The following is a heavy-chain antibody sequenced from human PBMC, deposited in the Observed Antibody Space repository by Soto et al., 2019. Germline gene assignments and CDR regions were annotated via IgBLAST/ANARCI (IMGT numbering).Heavy chain of an antibody. Sequence: QVQLQESGPGLVKPSGTLSLTCAVSSGSISSSNWWSWVRQPPGKGLEWIGEIYHSGSTNYKPSLNRRVTISLDKSKNQFSLKLSSVTAADTAVYHCTTVTSDILTGDSYHFDYWGQGTLVTVFS. V-gene: IGHV4-4*02. CDR1: SGSISSSNW. CDR3: TTVTSDILTGDSYHFDY. D-gene: IGHD3-9*01. CDR2: IYHSGST. J-gene: IGHJ4*02.